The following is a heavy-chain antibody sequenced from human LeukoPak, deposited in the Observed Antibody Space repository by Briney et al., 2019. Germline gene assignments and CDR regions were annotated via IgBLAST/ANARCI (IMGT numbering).Heavy chain of an antibody. CDR3: AKDTGIVGS. D-gene: IGHD1-26*01. Sequence: GGSLRLSCAASGFTFSNAWMNWVRQAPGKGLEWVSAISGSGGSTYYADSVKDRFTISRDNSKNTLYLQMNSLRAEDTAVYYCAKDTGIVGSWGQGTLVTVSS. CDR1: GFTFSNAW. V-gene: IGHV3-23*01. J-gene: IGHJ5*02. CDR2: ISGSGGST.